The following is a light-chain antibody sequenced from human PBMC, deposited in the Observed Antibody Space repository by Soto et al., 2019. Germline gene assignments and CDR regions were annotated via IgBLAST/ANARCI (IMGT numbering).Light chain of an antibody. Sequence: EIVMTQSPASLSLSLGERATFNCKSSQSVLDTSNKANYLAWYQQKPGQSPKLLIYWGSTRQSGVPDRFSGTGSGTDFTLTISSLQAEDVAVYYCQQFCRIPLTFGGGTKVEIK. CDR1: QSVLDTSNKANY. CDR3: QQFCRIPLT. J-gene: IGKJ4*01. CDR2: WGS. V-gene: IGKV4-1*01.